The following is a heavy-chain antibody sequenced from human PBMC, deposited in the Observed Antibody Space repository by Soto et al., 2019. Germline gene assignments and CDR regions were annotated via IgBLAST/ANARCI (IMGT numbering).Heavy chain of an antibody. CDR1: RFAFSSYS. V-gene: IGHV3-21*01. D-gene: IGHD3-10*01. Sequence: QLVESGGGLVKPGGSLRVSCAASRFAFSSYSMHWVRQAPMKGLEWVASINSVASYVYYADSVEGRFTISRDNAKNSGYLRMHSLRAEDTAVYYCTRDRSSFMRGRIRGPYGGLGVWGQGTT. CDR3: TRDRSSFMRGRIRGPYGGLGV. J-gene: IGHJ6*02. CDR2: INSVASYV.